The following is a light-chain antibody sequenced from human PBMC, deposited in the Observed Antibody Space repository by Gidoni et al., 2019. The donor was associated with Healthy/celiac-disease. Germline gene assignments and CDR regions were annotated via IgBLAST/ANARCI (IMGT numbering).Light chain of an antibody. CDR2: GAS. CDR3: QQYNNWPPPT. J-gene: IGKJ2*01. CDR1: QSVSSN. V-gene: IGKV3-15*01. Sequence: EIVMTQSPATLSVSPGERATLSCRASQSVSSNLAWYQQKPGQAPRLLIYGASTRATGIPARFSGSGSGTEFTLTISSLQSEDFAVYYCQQYNNWPPPTFGQXTKLGIK.